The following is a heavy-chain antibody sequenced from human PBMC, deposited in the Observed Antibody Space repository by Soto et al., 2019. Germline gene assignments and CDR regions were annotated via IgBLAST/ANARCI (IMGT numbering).Heavy chain of an antibody. J-gene: IGHJ6*02. CDR2: IYYSGST. CDR3: ARPKAYYGSGRLFLDGMDV. Sequence: QVQLQESGPGLVKPSETLSLTCTVSGGSISSYYWSWIRQPPGKGLEWIGYIYYSGSTNYNPSLKRRVTISVDTSKNQFSLNLSSVTAADTAVYYCARPKAYYGSGRLFLDGMDVWGQGTTVTVSS. V-gene: IGHV4-59*08. D-gene: IGHD3-10*01. CDR1: GGSISSYY.